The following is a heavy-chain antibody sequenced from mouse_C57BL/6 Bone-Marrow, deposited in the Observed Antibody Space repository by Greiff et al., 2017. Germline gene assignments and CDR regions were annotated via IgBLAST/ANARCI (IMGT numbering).Heavy chain of an antibody. V-gene: IGHV1-69*01. CDR3: ARTPGLRLDY. Sequence: QIQLQQPGAELVMPGASVKLSCKASGYTFTSYWMHWVKQRPGQGLEWIGEIDPSDSYTNYNQKFKGKSTLTVDKSSSTAYMQLSILTSEDSAVYYCARTPGLRLDYWGQGTTLTVSS. CDR2: IDPSDSYT. CDR1: GYTFTSYW. J-gene: IGHJ2*01. D-gene: IGHD2-4*01.